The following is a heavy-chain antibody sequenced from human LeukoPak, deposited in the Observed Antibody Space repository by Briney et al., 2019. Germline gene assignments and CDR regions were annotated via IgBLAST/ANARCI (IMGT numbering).Heavy chain of an antibody. V-gene: IGHV3-74*01. Sequence: GGSLRLSCAASGFTFSSHLMHWVRQAPGKGLVWVSRISSDGTYTNYADSVRGRFTISRDNAKNTLYLQMNSLRAEDTAVYYCARLGSGSNYWGQGTLVTVSS. D-gene: IGHD3-10*01. CDR1: GFTFSSHL. CDR2: ISSDGTYT. J-gene: IGHJ4*02. CDR3: ARLGSGSNY.